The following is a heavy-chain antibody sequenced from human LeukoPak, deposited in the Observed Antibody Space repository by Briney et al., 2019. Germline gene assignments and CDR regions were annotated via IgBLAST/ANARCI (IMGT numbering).Heavy chain of an antibody. CDR3: ARLCLVRASEIDY. CDR2: INHSGST. V-gene: IGHV4-34*01. J-gene: IGHJ4*02. Sequence: SETLSLTCAVYGGSFSGYYWSWIRQPPGKGLEWIGEINHSGSTYYNPSLKSRVTISVDTSKNQFSLKLSSVTAADTAVYYCARLCLVRASEIDYWGQGTLVTVSS. D-gene: IGHD4/OR15-4a*01. CDR1: GGSFSGYY.